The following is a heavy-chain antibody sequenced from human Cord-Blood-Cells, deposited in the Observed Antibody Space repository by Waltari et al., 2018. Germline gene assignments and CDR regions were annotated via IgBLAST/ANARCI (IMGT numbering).Heavy chain of an antibody. Sequence: QVQLQQWGAGLLKPSETLSLTCPVYGGSFSGYYWSWIRQPPGKGLEWIGEINHRGSTNYNPSLKSRVTISVDTSKNQFSLKLSSVTAADTAVYYCARGDQNAFDIWGQGTMVTVSS. CDR3: ARGDQNAFDI. CDR1: GGSFSGYY. V-gene: IGHV4-34*01. CDR2: INHRGST. J-gene: IGHJ3*02.